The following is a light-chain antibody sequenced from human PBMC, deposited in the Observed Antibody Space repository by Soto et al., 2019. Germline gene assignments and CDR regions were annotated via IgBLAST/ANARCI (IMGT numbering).Light chain of an antibody. V-gene: IGKV1-5*03. J-gene: IGKJ4*01. CDR2: KAS. CDR3: QQYNSYPLT. CDR1: QTIFNW. Sequence: DIPMTQSPSTLSASVGDRVTITCRASQTIFNWLAWYQQKPGKAPKLLIYKASSLEAGVPSRFSGSGSGTECTLTISSLQPDDFATYYFQQYNSYPLTFGGETKVEIK.